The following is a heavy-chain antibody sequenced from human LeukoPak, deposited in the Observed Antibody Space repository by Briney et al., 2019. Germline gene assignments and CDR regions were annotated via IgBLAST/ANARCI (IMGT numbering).Heavy chain of an antibody. Sequence: ASVKVSCKASGYTFTGYYMHWGRQAPGQGLEWMGRINPNSGGTNYAQNFQGRVTMTRDTSISTAYMEMSRLTSDDTAVYYCARITGTTRAFDIWGQGTMVTVSS. CDR3: ARITGTTRAFDI. J-gene: IGHJ3*02. CDR2: INPNSGGT. D-gene: IGHD1-7*01. V-gene: IGHV1-2*06. CDR1: GYTFTGYY.